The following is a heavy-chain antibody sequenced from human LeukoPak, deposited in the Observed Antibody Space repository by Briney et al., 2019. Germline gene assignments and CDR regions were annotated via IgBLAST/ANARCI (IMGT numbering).Heavy chain of an antibody. D-gene: IGHD3-3*01. V-gene: IGHV4-39*01. CDR1: GGSISSSSYY. CDR2: IYYSGST. CDR3: ASNTIFRRNDYYMDV. Sequence: PSETLPLTCTVSGGSISSSSYYWGWIRQPPGKGLEWIGSIYYSGSTYYNPSLKSRVTISVDTSKNQFSLKLSSVTAADTAVYYCASNTIFRRNDYYMDVWGKGTTVTVSS. J-gene: IGHJ6*03.